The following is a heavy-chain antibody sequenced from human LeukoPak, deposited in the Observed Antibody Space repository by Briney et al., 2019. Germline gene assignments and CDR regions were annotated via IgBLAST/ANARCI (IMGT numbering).Heavy chain of an antibody. CDR1: GLTFSNAW. Sequence: GGSLRLSCAASGLTFSNAWMTWVRQAPGKGLGWIGRIIRKTDGERTHYAASVKDRFTISKDDSKNTVYLQMNSLTSEDTAVYYCSTYIMGFGGDYWGQGTLVTVSS. D-gene: IGHD3-16*01. J-gene: IGHJ4*02. CDR3: STYIMGFGGDY. CDR2: IIRKTDGERT. V-gene: IGHV3-15*01.